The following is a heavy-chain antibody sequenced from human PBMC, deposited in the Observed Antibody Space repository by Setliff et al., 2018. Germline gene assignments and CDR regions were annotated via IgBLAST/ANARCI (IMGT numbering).Heavy chain of an antibody. CDR1: GGSIRSSTHY. CDR2: IYYSGLT. Sequence: SETLSLTCTVSGGSIRSSTHYWGWIRQPPGKGLEWIGTIYYSGLTYYTPSLSSRATISVDTSKNRFSLQLSSVTAADTAVYYCAGYQGSGSNYKVVNWFDPWGQGTLVTVSS. J-gene: IGHJ5*02. V-gene: IGHV4-39*02. CDR3: AGYQGSGSNYKVVNWFDP. D-gene: IGHD3-10*01.